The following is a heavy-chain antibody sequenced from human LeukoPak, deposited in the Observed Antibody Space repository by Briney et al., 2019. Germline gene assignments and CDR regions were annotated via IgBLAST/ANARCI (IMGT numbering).Heavy chain of an antibody. Sequence: GGSLRLSCAASGFTFSSYSMTWVRQAPGRGLEWVSYISSSSSTIYYADSVKGRFTISRDNAKNSLYLQMNSLRAEDTAVYYCARDILTGSQSRFQHWGQGTLVTVSS. CDR1: GFTFSSYS. J-gene: IGHJ1*01. CDR3: ARDILTGSQSRFQH. D-gene: IGHD3-9*01. V-gene: IGHV3-48*04. CDR2: ISSSSSTI.